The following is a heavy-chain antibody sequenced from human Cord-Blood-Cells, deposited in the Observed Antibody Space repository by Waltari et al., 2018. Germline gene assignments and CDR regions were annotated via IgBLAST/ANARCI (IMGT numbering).Heavy chain of an antibody. V-gene: IGHV1-3*01. Sequence: QVQLVQSGAEVKKPGASVKVSCKASGYTFTSHALHWVRQAPGQRLEWMGWINAGNGNTKYSQKFQGRVTITRDTSASTAYMELSSLRSEDTAVYYCARLLYSYGYYYGMDVWGQGTTVTVSS. J-gene: IGHJ6*02. D-gene: IGHD5-18*01. CDR2: INAGNGNT. CDR1: GYTFTSHA. CDR3: ARLLYSYGYYYGMDV.